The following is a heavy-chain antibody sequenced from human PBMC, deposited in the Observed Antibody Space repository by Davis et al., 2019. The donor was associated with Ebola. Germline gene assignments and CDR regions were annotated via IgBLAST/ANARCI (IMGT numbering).Heavy chain of an antibody. CDR2: VYYRGST. CDR3: ARLKGCSSTSCYDGGGMDV. CDR1: GGSISSGDFY. D-gene: IGHD2-2*01. V-gene: IGHV4-61*08. J-gene: IGHJ6*02. Sequence: MPGGSLRLSCTVSGGSISSGDFYWSWIRQPPGKGLEWIGYVYYRGSTTYNPSLKNRVTISVDTSKNQFSLTLSSVTAADTAVYYCARLKGCSSTSCYDGGGMDVWGQGTTVTVSS.